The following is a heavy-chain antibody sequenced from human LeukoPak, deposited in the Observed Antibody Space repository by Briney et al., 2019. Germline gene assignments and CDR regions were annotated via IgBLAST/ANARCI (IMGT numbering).Heavy chain of an antibody. Sequence: GGSLRLSCAASGFTFSDYYMSWIRQAPGKGLEWVSYISSSGSTIYYADSVKGRFTISRDNAKNSLYLQMNSLRAEDTAVYYCARDSRDSSGYWDFDYWGQGTLVTVSS. V-gene: IGHV3-11*04. CDR2: ISSSGSTI. D-gene: IGHD3-22*01. J-gene: IGHJ4*02. CDR1: GFTFSDYY. CDR3: ARDSRDSSGYWDFDY.